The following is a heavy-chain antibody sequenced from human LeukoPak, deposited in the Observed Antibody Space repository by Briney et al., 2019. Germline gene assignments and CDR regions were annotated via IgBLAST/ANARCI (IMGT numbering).Heavy chain of an antibody. D-gene: IGHD3-22*01. CDR2: ISGSGGST. J-gene: IGHJ3*02. CDR1: GFTFSSYA. CDR3: AKWGRYYYDSSGPGSAFDI. Sequence: PGGSLRLSCAASGFTFSSYAMSWVRQAPGKGLEWVSAISGSGGSTYYADSVKGRFTISRDNSKNTLYLQMNSLRAEDTAVYYCAKWGRYYYDSSGPGSAFDIWGQGTMVTVSS. V-gene: IGHV3-23*01.